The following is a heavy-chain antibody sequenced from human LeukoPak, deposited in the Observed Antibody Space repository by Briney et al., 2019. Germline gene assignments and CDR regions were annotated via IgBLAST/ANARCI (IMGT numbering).Heavy chain of an antibody. CDR2: IYYSGST. J-gene: IGHJ4*02. CDR3: ARRGYYDSVEDY. D-gene: IGHD3-22*01. CDR1: GGSISSSSYY. Sequence: SETLSLTCTVSGGSISSSSYYWGWIRQPPGKGLEWIGSIYYSGSTYYNPFLKSRVTISVDTSKNQFSLKLSSVTAADTAVYYCARRGYYDSVEDYWGQGTLVTVSS. V-gene: IGHV4-39*01.